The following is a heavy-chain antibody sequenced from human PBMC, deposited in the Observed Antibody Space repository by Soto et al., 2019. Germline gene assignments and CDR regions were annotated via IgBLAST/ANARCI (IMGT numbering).Heavy chain of an antibody. V-gene: IGHV3-30*18. Sequence: QVQLVESGGGVVQPGRSLRLSCAASGCTCSRYGMHWVPQAPGKGLEWVAVISYDGNDKHYADSVKGRFTNSRDNSKNTLSLQMNRLRAEDTAVYYCAKDGDIAAAGYYFDYWGQGTLVTVSS. CDR2: ISYDGNDK. D-gene: IGHD6-13*01. J-gene: IGHJ4*02. CDR3: AKDGDIAAAGYYFDY. CDR1: GCTCSRYG.